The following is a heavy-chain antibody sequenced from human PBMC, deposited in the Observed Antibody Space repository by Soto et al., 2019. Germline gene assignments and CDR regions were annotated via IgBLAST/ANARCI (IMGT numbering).Heavy chain of an antibody. CDR1: GCSISSGGYY. D-gene: IGHD3-10*01. V-gene: IGHV4-61*08. Sequence: SETLSLTCTFSGCSISSGGYYWSWIRQHPGKGLEWIGYIYYSGSTNYNPSLKSRVTISVDTSKNQFSLKLSSVTAADTAVYYCARVQFGGFSITMGDYYMDVWGKGTTVTVSS. J-gene: IGHJ6*03. CDR2: IYYSGST. CDR3: ARVQFGGFSITMGDYYMDV.